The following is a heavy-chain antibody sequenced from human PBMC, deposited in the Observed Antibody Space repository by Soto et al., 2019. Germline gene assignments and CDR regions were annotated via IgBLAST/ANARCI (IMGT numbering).Heavy chain of an antibody. D-gene: IGHD2-2*01. Sequence: PGGSLRLSCAASGFTFSNAWMSWVRQAPGKGLEWVGRIKSKTDGGTTDYAAPVKGRFTISRDDSKNTLYLQMNSLKTEDTAVYYCTTDQYCSSTSCYYYYYGMDVWGQGTTVTVSS. CDR3: TTDQYCSSTSCYYYYYGMDV. CDR2: IKSKTDGGTT. CDR1: GFTFSNAW. J-gene: IGHJ6*02. V-gene: IGHV3-15*01.